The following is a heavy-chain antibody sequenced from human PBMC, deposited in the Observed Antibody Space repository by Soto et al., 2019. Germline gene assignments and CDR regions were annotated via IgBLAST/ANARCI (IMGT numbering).Heavy chain of an antibody. CDR3: AKERLGRGADY. Sequence: EVQLLESGGGLVQPGGSLRLSCAASGFTFSNYAMSWVRQTPGKGLEWVSTISGGGGNTYYPDSVKGRFNTARDNSKDTVYLQMNSLRAEDTAIYYCAKERLGRGADYWGQGALVTVTS. J-gene: IGHJ4*02. CDR2: ISGGGGNT. V-gene: IGHV3-23*01. CDR1: GFTFSNYA.